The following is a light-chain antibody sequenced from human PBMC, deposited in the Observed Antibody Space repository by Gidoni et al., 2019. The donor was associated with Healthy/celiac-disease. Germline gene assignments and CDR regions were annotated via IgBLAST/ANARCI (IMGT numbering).Light chain of an antibody. J-gene: IGKJ4*01. Sequence: VLTQSPATLSLSPGERATLSCRPSQSVSSYLAWYQQKPGQAPRLLIYDASNRATGIPARFSGSGSGTDFTLTISSLEPEDFAVYYCQQRSNWPPGLTFGGGTKVEIK. V-gene: IGKV3-11*01. CDR3: QQRSNWPPGLT. CDR1: QSVSSY. CDR2: DAS.